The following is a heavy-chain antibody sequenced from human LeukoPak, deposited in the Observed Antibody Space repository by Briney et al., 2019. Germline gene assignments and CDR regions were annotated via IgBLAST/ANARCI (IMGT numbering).Heavy chain of an antibody. CDR2: IIPIFGTA. V-gene: IGHV1-69*13. CDR3: ARGNTVRGVIILVQPFDY. D-gene: IGHD3-10*01. J-gene: IGHJ4*02. Sequence: SVKVSCKASGGTFSSYAISWVRQAPGQGLEWMGGIIPIFGTANYAQKFQGRVTITADESTSTAYMELSSLRSEDTAVYYCARGNTVRGVIILVQPFDYWGQGTLVTVSS. CDR1: GGTFSSYA.